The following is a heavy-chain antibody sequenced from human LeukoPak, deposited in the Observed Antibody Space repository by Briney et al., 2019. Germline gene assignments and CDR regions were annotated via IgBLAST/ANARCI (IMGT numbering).Heavy chain of an antibody. CDR3: ARGYYAHPYGMDV. V-gene: IGHV3-13*01. CDR1: GFTFSSYD. J-gene: IGHJ6*02. Sequence: GGSLRLSCAASGFTFSSYDMHLVRQATGKGLEWVSAIGTAGDTYYPGSVKGRFTISRENAKNSLYLQMNSLRAGDTAVYYCARGYYAHPYGMDVWGQGTTVTVSS. CDR2: IGTAGDT. D-gene: IGHD2-2*01.